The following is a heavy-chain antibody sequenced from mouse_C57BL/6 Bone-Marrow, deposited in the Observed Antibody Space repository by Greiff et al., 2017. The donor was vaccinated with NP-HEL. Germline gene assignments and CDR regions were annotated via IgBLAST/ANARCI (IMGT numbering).Heavy chain of an antibody. CDR1: GFTFSDYG. Sequence: EVMLVESGGGLVQPGGSLKLSCAASGFTFSDYGMAWVRQAPRKGPVWVAFISNLAYSIYYADTVTGRFTISRENAKNTLYLEMSSLRSEDTAMYYCARYYYGAPMDYWGQGTSVTVSS. CDR3: ARYYYGAPMDY. J-gene: IGHJ4*01. V-gene: IGHV5-15*04. CDR2: ISNLAYSI. D-gene: IGHD1-1*01.